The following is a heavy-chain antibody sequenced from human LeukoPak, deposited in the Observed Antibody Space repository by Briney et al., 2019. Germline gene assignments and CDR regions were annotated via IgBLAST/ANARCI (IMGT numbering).Heavy chain of an antibody. Sequence: GGSLRLSCAASGFTFSSYAMSWVRQAPGKGLEWVSAISGSGGSTYYADSVKGRFTISRDNSKNTLYLQMNGLRAEDTDVYYCAKDKIGRWLLYYYFDYWGQGTLVTVSS. CDR1: GFTFSSYA. CDR2: ISGSGGST. J-gene: IGHJ4*02. V-gene: IGHV3-23*01. CDR3: AKDKIGRWLLYYYFDY. D-gene: IGHD3-3*01.